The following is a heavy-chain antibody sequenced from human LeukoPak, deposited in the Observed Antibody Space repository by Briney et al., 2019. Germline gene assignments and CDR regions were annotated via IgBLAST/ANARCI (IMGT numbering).Heavy chain of an antibody. CDR1: GFTFDDYA. CDR3: AKAHDYGGNSASFQH. V-gene: IGHV3-9*01. D-gene: IGHD4-23*01. J-gene: IGHJ1*01. Sequence: GGSLRLSCAASGFTFDDYAMHWVRQAPGKGLEWVSGISWNSGSIGYADSVKGRFTISRDNAKNSLYLQMNSLRAEDTALYYCAKAHDYGGNSASFQHWGQGTLVTVSS. CDR2: ISWNSGSI.